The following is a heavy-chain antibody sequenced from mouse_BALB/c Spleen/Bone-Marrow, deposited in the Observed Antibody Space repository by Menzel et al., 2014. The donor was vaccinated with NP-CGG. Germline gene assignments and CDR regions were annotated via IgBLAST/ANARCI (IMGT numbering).Heavy chain of an antibody. V-gene: IGHV10-1*02. Sequence: EVKLVESGGGLVQPKGSLKLSCAASGFTFNTYAMNWVRQAPGKGLEWVARIRSKSNNYATYYADSVKERFTISRDDSQSMLYLQMNNLKTEDTAMYYCVRPHYYGSSYRYAMDYWGQGTSVAVSS. CDR1: GFTFNTYA. CDR2: IRSKSNNYAT. CDR3: VRPHYYGSSYRYAMDY. J-gene: IGHJ4*01. D-gene: IGHD1-1*01.